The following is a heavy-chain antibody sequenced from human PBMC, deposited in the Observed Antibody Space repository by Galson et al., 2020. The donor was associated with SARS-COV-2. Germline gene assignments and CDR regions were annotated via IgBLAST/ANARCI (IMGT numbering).Heavy chain of an antibody. CDR2: ISMSGITI. CDR1: GLTFSNTE. CDR3: ATGDVWFES. J-gene: IGHJ5*01. Sequence: GGSLRLSSAASGLTFSNTEMNWVRQAPGKGLEWLSYISMSGITIYYADSVKGRFTISRDNAENSLYLQMNSLRAEDTGIYYCATGDVWFESWGQGTLVTGSS. D-gene: IGHD7-27*01. V-gene: IGHV3-48*03.